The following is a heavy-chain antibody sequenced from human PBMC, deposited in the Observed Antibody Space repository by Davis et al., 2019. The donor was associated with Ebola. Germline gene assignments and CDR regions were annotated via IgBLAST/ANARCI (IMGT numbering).Heavy chain of an antibody. CDR1: GFTFSSYS. D-gene: IGHD3-10*01. CDR3: ARAAGAGIWFGELDD. V-gene: IGHV3-21*01. J-gene: IGHJ4*02. CDR2: ISSSSSYI. Sequence: GGSLRLSCAASGFTFSSYSMNWVRQAPGKGLEWVSSISSSSSYIYYADSVKGRFTISRDNAKNSLYLQMNSLRAEDTAVYYCARAAGAGIWFGELDDWGQGTLVTVSS.